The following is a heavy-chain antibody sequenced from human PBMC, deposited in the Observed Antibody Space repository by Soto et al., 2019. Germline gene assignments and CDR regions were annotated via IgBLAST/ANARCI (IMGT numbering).Heavy chain of an antibody. V-gene: IGHV4-30-4*01. CDR2: IYYSGST. CDR3: ARVVVTTPDRWLDY. Sequence: SETLSLTCTVSGGSISSGDYYWSWIRQPPGKGLEWIGYIYYSGSTYYNPSLKGRVTISVDTSKNQFSLKLSSVTAADTAVYYCARVVVTTPDRWLDYWGQGTLVTVSS. J-gene: IGHJ4*02. CDR1: GGSISSGDYY. D-gene: IGHD2-21*02.